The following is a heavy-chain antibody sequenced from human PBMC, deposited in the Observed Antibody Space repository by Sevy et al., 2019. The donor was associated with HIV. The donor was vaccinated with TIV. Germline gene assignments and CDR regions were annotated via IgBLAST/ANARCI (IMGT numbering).Heavy chain of an antibody. Sequence: GGSLRLSCAASGFTFSDYYITWIRQVPGRGLQWVSSITSGGTSIYYADSVTGRFTTSRDNAKNSLFLQMNSLRADDTAVYYCARSPTVGATELDYWGQGTLVTVSS. V-gene: IGHV3-11*01. CDR1: GFTFSDYY. CDR3: ARSPTVGATELDY. D-gene: IGHD1-26*01. J-gene: IGHJ4*02. CDR2: ITSGGTSI.